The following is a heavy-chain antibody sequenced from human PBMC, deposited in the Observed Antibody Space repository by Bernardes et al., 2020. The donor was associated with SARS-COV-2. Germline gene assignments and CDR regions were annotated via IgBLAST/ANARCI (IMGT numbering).Heavy chain of an antibody. CDR1: GYTFTGYY. J-gene: IGHJ4*02. V-gene: IGHV1-2*02. CDR3: ARGLFMITFGGVIAPGY. CDR2: INPNSGGT. Sequence: AGVKVSCKASGYTFTGYYMHWVRQAPGQGLEWMGWINPNSGGTNYAQKFQGRVTMTRDTSISTAYMELSRLRSDDTAVYYCARGLFMITFGGVIAPGYWGQGTLVTVSS. D-gene: IGHD3-16*02.